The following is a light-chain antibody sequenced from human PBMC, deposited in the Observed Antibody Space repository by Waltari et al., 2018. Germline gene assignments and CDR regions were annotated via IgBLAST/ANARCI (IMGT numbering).Light chain of an antibody. J-gene: IGKJ1*01. V-gene: IGKV1-5*01. CDR2: AAS. Sequence: DIQMTQSPSAMSASVGDRVTITCRASQNINSWLAWYQQKPGKAPKLLIHAASSLQSGVPSRFSGGGSGTEFTLTISNLQPDDFATYYCQQYETYSGTFGQGTKVEIK. CDR3: QQYETYSGT. CDR1: QNINSW.